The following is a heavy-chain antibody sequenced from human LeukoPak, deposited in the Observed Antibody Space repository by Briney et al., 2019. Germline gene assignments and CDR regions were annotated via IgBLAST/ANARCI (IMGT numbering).Heavy chain of an antibody. V-gene: IGHV4-39*01. CDR1: GDSIRSSSYY. D-gene: IGHD5-24*01. CDR2: IYYSGST. Sequence: SETLSLTCTVSGDSIRSSSYYWGWIRQPPGKGLEWIRSIYYSGSTYYNPSHKSRVTISVDTSKNQFSLKLSSVTAADAAVYYCARRRRDGYKRFDYWGQGTLVTVSS. CDR3: ARRRRDGYKRFDY. J-gene: IGHJ4*02.